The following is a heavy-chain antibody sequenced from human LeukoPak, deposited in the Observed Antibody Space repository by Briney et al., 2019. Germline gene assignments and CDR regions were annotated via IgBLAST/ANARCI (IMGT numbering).Heavy chain of an antibody. J-gene: IGHJ4*02. CDR2: IYYSGST. CDR1: GGSISSGGYS. Sequence: SETLSLTCAVSGGSISSGGYSWSWIRQPPGKGLEWIGYIYYSGSTNYNPSLKSRVTISVDTSKNQFSLKLSSVTAADTAVYYCARQRAGRAETNFDYWGQGTLVTVSS. D-gene: IGHD1/OR15-1a*01. CDR3: ARQRAGRAETNFDY. V-gene: IGHV4-61*08.